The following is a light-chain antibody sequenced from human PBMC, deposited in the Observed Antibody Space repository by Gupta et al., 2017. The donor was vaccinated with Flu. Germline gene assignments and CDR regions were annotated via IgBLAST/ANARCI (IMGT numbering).Light chain of an antibody. CDR2: ENN. CDR3: GTCDSSLSAGV. J-gene: IGLJ3*02. CDR1: SSNIGNND. V-gene: IGLV1-51*02. Sequence: GQKVTISCSGSSSNIGNNDVSWYQQLPGTAPKLLIYENNKRPSGIPDRFSGSKSGTSATLGITGLQTGDEADYYCGTCDSSLSAGVFGGGTKLTVL.